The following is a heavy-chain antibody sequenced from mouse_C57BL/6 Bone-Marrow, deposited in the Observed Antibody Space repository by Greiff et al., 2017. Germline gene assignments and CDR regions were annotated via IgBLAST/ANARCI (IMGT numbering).Heavy chain of an antibody. Sequence: EVQLQESGTVLARPGASVKMSCKTSGYTFTSYTMHWVKQRSGQGLEWIGAIYPGNSDTSYNQKFKGKAKLTAVTSSSTASMELSSLTNEDSAVYYCTRSGYRLRGAFAYWGQGTLVTVSA. CDR1: GYTFTSYT. J-gene: IGHJ3*01. V-gene: IGHV1-5*01. CDR3: TRSGYRLRGAFAY. CDR2: IYPGNSDT. D-gene: IGHD3-1*01.